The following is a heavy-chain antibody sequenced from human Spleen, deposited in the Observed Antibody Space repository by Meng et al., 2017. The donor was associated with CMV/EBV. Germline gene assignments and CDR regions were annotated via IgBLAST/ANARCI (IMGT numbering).Heavy chain of an antibody. V-gene: IGHV1-2*02. CDR2: INPNIGGS. D-gene: IGHD2-15*01. CDR3: GGGFVVQRVVVPTETWGGGDY. J-gene: IGHJ4*02. CDR1: GYTFTGYY. Sequence: ASVKVSCKTSGYTFTGYYIHWVRQAPGQGPEWMGWINPNIGGSIYAQKFQGRVTLTRDTSVSTAYMELTSLTSDDTAVYYCGGGFVVQRVVVPTETWGGGDYWGQGTLVTVSS.